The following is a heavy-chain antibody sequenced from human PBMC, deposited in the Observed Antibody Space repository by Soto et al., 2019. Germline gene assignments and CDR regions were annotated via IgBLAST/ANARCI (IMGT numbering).Heavy chain of an antibody. J-gene: IGHJ5*02. D-gene: IGHD2-2*01. V-gene: IGHV4-31*03. Sequence: QVQLQESGPGLVKPSPTLSLTCTVSGGSISSGGYYWSWIRQHPGKGLEWIGYIYYSGSTYYNPSLKSRVTIAVDTSKNQYGLKLSSVTAADTAVYYCARNIVVVPAAMRWFEPRGQGTLVTVSS. CDR2: IYYSGST. CDR3: ARNIVVVPAAMRWFEP. CDR1: GGSISSGGYY.